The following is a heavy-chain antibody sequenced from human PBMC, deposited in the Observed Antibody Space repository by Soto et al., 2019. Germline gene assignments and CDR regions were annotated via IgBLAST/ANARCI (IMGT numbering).Heavy chain of an antibody. D-gene: IGHD2-2*01. V-gene: IGHV4-59*08. J-gene: IGHJ4*02. CDR2: IYYSGST. CDR3: ARVLCSSTSCYPGYFDY. CDR1: GDSISSYY. Sequence: SETLSLTCTVSGDSISSYYWSWIRQPPWNVLEWIGYIYYSGSTNYNPSLKSRVTISVDPSKSQFSLKLSSVTAADTAVYYCARVLCSSTSCYPGYFDYWGQGTLVTASS.